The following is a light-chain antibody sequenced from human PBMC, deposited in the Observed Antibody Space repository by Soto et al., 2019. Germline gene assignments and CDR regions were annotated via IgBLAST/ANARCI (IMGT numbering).Light chain of an antibody. CDR3: AAWDDSLNGYV. V-gene: IGLV1-44*01. CDR2: SNN. Sequence: ALTQPPSASGTPGQRVTISCSGSSSNIGSDTVNWYQQLPGTAPKLLIYSNNQRPSGVPDRFSGSKSGTSASLAISGLQSEDEADYYCAAWDDSLNGYVFGTGTKVTVL. CDR1: SSNIGSDT. J-gene: IGLJ1*01.